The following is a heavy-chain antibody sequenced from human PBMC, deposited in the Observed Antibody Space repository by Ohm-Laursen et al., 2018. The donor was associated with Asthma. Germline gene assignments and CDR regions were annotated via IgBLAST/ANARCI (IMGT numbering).Heavy chain of an antibody. V-gene: IGHV3-33*06. J-gene: IGHJ4*02. D-gene: IGHD4-23*01. CDR1: GFTFSSYG. Sequence: LRLSCAASGFTFSSYGMHWVRQAPGKGLEWVAVIWYDGSNKYYADSVKGRFTISRDNSKNTLYLQMNSLRAEDTAVYYCAKDLQPDYGGNSALALDYWGQGTLVTVSS. CDR3: AKDLQPDYGGNSALALDY. CDR2: IWYDGSNK.